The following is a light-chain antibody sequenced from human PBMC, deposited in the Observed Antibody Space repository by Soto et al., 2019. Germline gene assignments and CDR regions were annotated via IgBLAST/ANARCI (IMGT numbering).Light chain of an antibody. CDR3: MLSIQLPPRT. J-gene: IGKJ4*02. CDR2: EVS. Sequence: DIVMTQTPLSLSVTPGQPASISCKSSQSLLHSDGQTYLYWYLQKPGQSPQLLIYEVSKRFSGVPDRFSGSGSWTDFTLKISRVEAEEFGVYYCMLSIQLPPRTCGGGTNVEIK. CDR1: QSLLHSDGQTY. V-gene: IGKV2D-29*02.